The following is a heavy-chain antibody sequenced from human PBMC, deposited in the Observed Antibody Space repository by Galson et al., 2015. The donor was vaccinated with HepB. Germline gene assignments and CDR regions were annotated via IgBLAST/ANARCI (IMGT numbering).Heavy chain of an antibody. Sequence: SLRLSCAASGFTFSSYGMHWVRQAPGKGLEWVAVIWYDGSNKYYADSVKGRFTISRDNSKNTLYLQMNSLRAEDTAVYYCARESGLGYCSGGSCFPGDSDSNLDYWGQGTLVTVSS. J-gene: IGHJ4*02. CDR3: ARESGLGYCSGGSCFPGDSDSNLDY. CDR1: GFTFSSYG. V-gene: IGHV3-33*01. CDR2: IWYDGSNK. D-gene: IGHD2-15*01.